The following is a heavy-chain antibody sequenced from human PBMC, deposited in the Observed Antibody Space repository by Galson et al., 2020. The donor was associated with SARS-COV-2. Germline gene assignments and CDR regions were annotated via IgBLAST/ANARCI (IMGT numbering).Heavy chain of an antibody. Sequence: SETLSLTCTVSGGSISSGGYYWSWIRQHPGKGLEWIGYIYYSGSTYYNPSLKSRVTISVDTSKNQFSLKLSSVTAADTAVYYCAREKVVVAATGYYYYYGMDVWGQGTTVTVSS. CDR2: IYYSGST. J-gene: IGHJ6*02. CDR3: AREKVVVAATGYYYYYGMDV. V-gene: IGHV4-31*03. D-gene: IGHD2-15*01. CDR1: GGSISSGGYY.